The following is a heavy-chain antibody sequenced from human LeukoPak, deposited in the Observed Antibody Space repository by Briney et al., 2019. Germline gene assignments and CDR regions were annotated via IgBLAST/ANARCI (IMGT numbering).Heavy chain of an antibody. CDR2: MTSGGRDI. V-gene: IGHV3-23*01. CDR3: ARDPNGNYVGAFDFQP. Sequence: GGSLRLSCAASGFTFATYAMTWVRQAPGKGLEWVSSMTSGGRDIYYADSVKGRFTISRDNYKNTLYLQMNSLGAEDTAVYYCARDPNGNYVGAFDFQPWGQGTLVTVSS. J-gene: IGHJ1*01. CDR1: GFTFATYA. D-gene: IGHD4-17*01.